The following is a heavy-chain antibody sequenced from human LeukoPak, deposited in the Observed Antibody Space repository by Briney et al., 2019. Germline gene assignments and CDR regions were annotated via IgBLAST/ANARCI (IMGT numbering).Heavy chain of an antibody. CDR3: ARRWLSYDAFDI. CDR1: GFTFSSYS. Sequence: GGSLRLPCAASGFTFSSYSMNWVRHAPGKGLEWVSSISSSSSYIYYAVSVKGRFTISRDNAKNSLYLQMNSLRAEDTAVYYCARRWLSYDAFDIWGQGTMVTVSS. V-gene: IGHV3-21*01. D-gene: IGHD3-22*01. CDR2: ISSSSSYI. J-gene: IGHJ3*02.